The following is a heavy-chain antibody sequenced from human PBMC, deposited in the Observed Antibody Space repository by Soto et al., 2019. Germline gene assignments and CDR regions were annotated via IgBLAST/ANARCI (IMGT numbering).Heavy chain of an antibody. V-gene: IGHV4-31*03. Sequence: QVQLQESGPGLVKPSQTLSLTCTVSVASISSGGYYWSWIRQHPGEGLEWIGYIYYSGSTSYNPSLTSRVTISVATANNQFSLKLSSVTDADTAVYYCARESKSDTSGYPPWFAPWGQGTLVTVSS. J-gene: IGHJ5*02. D-gene: IGHD3-22*01. CDR3: ARESKSDTSGYPPWFAP. CDR2: IYYSGST. CDR1: VASISSGGYY.